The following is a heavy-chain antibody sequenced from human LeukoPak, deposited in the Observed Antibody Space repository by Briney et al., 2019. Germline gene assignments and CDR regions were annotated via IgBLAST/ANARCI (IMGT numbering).Heavy chain of an antibody. CDR3: AKTVPAYCSGGSCYPWYFDY. V-gene: IGHV3-23*01. Sequence: GGSLRLSCAASGFTFSTYAMSWVRQAPGKGLEWVSTISAGGTATYYADSVKGRFTISRDNSKNTLYLQMNSLRAEDTAVYYCAKTVPAYCSGGSCYPWYFDYWGQGTLVTVSS. CDR2: ISAGGTAT. CDR1: GFTFSTYA. D-gene: IGHD2-15*01. J-gene: IGHJ4*02.